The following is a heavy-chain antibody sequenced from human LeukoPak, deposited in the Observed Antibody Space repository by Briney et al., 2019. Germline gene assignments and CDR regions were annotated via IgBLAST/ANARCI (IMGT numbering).Heavy chain of an antibody. V-gene: IGHV3-7*01. CDR3: ARDYDYDKYYYYYMDV. CDR2: IKQDGSEK. D-gene: IGHD3-22*01. CDR1: GFTFSSYW. Sequence: GGSLRLSCAAPGFTFSSYWMSWVRQAPGKGLEWVANIKQDGSEKYYVDSVKGRFTISRDNAKNSLYLQMNSLRAEDTAVYYCARDYDYDKYYYYYMDVWGKGTTVTVSS. J-gene: IGHJ6*03.